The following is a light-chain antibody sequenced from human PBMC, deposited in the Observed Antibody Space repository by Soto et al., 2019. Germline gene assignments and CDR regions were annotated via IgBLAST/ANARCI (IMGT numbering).Light chain of an antibody. CDR3: QRYFSDPFA. CDR1: QGISNY. V-gene: IGKV1-27*01. CDR2: AAS. J-gene: IGKJ3*01. Sequence: DIQMTQSPSSLSASVGDRVTITCRATQGISNYLAGYQQKPGKVPKLLIYAASTLQSGVPSRFSGSGSGTDITLTTGSLQPEDVAAYYCQRYFSDPFAFGPGTNVDIK.